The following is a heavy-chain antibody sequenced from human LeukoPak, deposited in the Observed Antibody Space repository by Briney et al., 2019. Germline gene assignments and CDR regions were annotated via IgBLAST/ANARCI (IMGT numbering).Heavy chain of an antibody. D-gene: IGHD3-22*01. V-gene: IGHV3-7*01. CDR1: GFTFSTYW. J-gene: IGHJ3*02. Sequence: PGGSLRLSCAASGFTFSTYWMSWVRQAPGKGLEWVANIKQDGSEKYYVDSVKGRFTISRDNAKNSLYLQMNSLRAEDTAVYYCARDKRRSGYYYEYDAFDMWGQGTMVTVSS. CDR2: IKQDGSEK. CDR3: ARDKRRSGYYYEYDAFDM.